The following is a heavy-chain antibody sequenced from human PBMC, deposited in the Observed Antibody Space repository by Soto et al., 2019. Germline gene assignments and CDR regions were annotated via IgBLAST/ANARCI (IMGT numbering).Heavy chain of an antibody. Sequence: ASVKVSCKASGGTFSSYAISWVRQAPGQGLEWMGGIIPIFGTANYAQKFQGRVTITADESTSTAYMELSSLRSEDTAVYYCASRASGSYQRALDYWGQGTLVTVSS. CDR3: ASRASGSYQRALDY. CDR1: GGTFSSYA. CDR2: IIPIFGTA. D-gene: IGHD1-26*01. J-gene: IGHJ4*02. V-gene: IGHV1-69*13.